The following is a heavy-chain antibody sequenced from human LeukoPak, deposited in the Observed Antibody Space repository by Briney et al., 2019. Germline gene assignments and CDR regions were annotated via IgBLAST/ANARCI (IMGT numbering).Heavy chain of an antibody. CDR1: GFTFSSYS. J-gene: IGHJ6*03. V-gene: IGHV3-48*01. CDR3: ARNFGVVIAQYYYYMDV. CDR2: ISSSSSTI. D-gene: IGHD3-3*01. Sequence: GGSLRLSCAASGFTFSSYSMNWVRQAPGKGLEWVSYISSSSSTIYYADSVKGRFTISRDNAKNSLYLQMNSLRAEDTAAYYCARNFGVVIAQYYYYMDVWGKGTTVTVS.